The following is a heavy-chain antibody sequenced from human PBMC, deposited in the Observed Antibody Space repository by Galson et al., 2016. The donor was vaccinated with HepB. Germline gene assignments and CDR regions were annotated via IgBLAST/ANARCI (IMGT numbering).Heavy chain of an antibody. Sequence: TLSLTCTVSGGSISRGPHFLHWILPHAGPCLELHGYISYSGTTYYNPSLLSRVSMSLDRSKNHFSLRLNSVTAADTAVYYCAKGYGSGSSCFDSWGQGIPVTVSS. V-gene: IGHV4-31*03. CDR1: GGSISRGPHF. D-gene: IGHD3-10*01. J-gene: IGHJ4*02. CDR3: AKGYGSGSSCFDS. CDR2: ISYSGTT.